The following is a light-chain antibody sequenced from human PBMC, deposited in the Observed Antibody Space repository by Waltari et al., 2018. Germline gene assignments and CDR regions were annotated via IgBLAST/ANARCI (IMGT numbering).Light chain of an antibody. CDR3: KQYNNWPPYT. V-gene: IGKV3-15*01. CDR1: QNIASN. CDR2: DAS. Sequence: DTVMTPSPATLSVSPGERATLSFRASQNIASNLAWYQQKPGQAPRLLIYDASTRATGIPVRFSGSRSGTEFTLTISSLQSEDFAVYYCKQYNNWPPYTFGQGTKLEI. J-gene: IGKJ2*01.